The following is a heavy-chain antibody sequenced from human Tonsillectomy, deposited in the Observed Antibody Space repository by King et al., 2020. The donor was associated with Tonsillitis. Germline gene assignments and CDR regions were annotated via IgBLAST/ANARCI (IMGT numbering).Heavy chain of an antibody. CDR2: ISYDGKAK. CDR1: GFTINNYA. Sequence: QLVESGGGVVQPGTSLRLSCAASGFTINNYAMNWVRQAPGKGLEWVAVISYDGKAKSYAKSVKGRFTISRDNSENTIYLQMNSLRPEDTAVYYCARDVGPGVAAAGTLDPWGQGTLVTVSS. V-gene: IGHV3-30*04. J-gene: IGHJ5*02. CDR3: ARDVGPGVAAAGTLDP. D-gene: IGHD6-13*01.